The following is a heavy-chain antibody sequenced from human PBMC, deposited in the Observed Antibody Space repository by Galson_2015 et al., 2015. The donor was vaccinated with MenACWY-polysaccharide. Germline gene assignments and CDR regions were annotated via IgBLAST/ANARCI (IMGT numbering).Heavy chain of an antibody. CDR1: GGSINSYY. V-gene: IGHV4-59*01. CDR2: MHSRGSS. J-gene: IGHJ5*02. Sequence: ETLSLTCTVSGGSINSYYWNWIRQSPGQGLEWIGWMHSRGSSNYNPSLKNRVTISVDASKNQFSLKLSSVTVADTAVYYCARIGGMNKGNYYNYGWSDPWGQGTLVTVSS. D-gene: IGHD3-22*01. CDR3: ARIGGMNKGNYYNYGWSDP.